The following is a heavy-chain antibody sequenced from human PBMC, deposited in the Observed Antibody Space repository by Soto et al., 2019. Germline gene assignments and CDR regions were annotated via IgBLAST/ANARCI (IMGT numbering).Heavy chain of an antibody. CDR3: ARGREGLNYDFWSGSYYYYGMDV. D-gene: IGHD3-3*01. CDR2: IYYSGST. J-gene: IGHJ6*02. Sequence: SETLSLTCTVSGGSISRYYWSWIRQPPGKGLEWIGYIYYSGSTNYNPSLKSRVTISVDTSRNQFSLKLSSVTAADTAVYYCARGREGLNYDFWSGSYYYYGMDVWGQGTTVT. V-gene: IGHV4-59*01. CDR1: GGSISRYY.